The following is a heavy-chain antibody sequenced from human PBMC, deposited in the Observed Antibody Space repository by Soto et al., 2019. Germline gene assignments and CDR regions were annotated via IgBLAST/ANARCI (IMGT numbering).Heavy chain of an antibody. D-gene: IGHD3-3*01. CDR3: ARGTPFNYDGFAV. J-gene: IGHJ6*02. CDR2: MNAKSGDT. CDR1: GYTFSDLD. V-gene: IGHV1-8*01. Sequence: QANLEQSGAEVKRHGASVKVTCKASGYTFSDLDINWLRQASGQGPEWMGWMNAKSGDTFFAQRFQGKFNMTWDTSLSTAYMEVGSLTSDDTAMYYCARGTPFNYDGFAVWGQGTTVAVSS.